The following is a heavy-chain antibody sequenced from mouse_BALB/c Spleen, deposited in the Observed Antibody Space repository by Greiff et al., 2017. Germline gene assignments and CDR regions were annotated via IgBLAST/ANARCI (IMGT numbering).Heavy chain of an antibody. V-gene: IGHV5-4*02. Sequence: DVMLVESGGGLVKPGGSLKLSCAASGFTFSDYYMYWVRQTPEKRLEWVATISDGGSYTYYPDSVKGRFTISRDNAKNNLYLQMSSLKSEDTAMYYCARGLYSYFDYWGQGTTLTVSS. D-gene: IGHD2-1*01. CDR3: ARGLYSYFDY. J-gene: IGHJ2*01. CDR2: ISDGGSYT. CDR1: GFTFSDYY.